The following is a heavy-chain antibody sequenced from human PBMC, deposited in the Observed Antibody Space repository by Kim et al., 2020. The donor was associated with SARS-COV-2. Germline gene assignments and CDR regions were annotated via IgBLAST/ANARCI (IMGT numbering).Heavy chain of an antibody. CDR3: ARDNSLGEASWLFDP. CDR1: GFSFTSHY. Sequence: ASVKVSCKASGFSFTSHYMHWVRQAPGQGLEWMAIINPSGTYATYAQTFQGRVTVTRDTSTNTDYMELSSLRSDDTADYYCARDNSLGEASWLFDPWGQG. CDR2: INPSGTYA. V-gene: IGHV1-46*01. D-gene: IGHD3-16*01. J-gene: IGHJ5*02.